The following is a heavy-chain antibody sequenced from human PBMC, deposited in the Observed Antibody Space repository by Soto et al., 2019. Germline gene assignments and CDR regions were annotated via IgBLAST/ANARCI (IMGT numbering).Heavy chain of an antibody. CDR3: ARVRPYCSSTSCYLWGHGGYYYYMDV. CDR2: INSDGSST. D-gene: IGHD2-2*01. V-gene: IGHV3-74*01. CDR1: GFTFSSYW. Sequence: GGSLRLSCAASGFTFSSYWMHWVRQAPGKGLVWVSRINSDGSSTSYADSVKGRFTISRDNAKNTLYLQMNSLRAEDTAVYYCARVRPYCSSTSCYLWGHGGYYYYMDVWGKGTTVTVSS. J-gene: IGHJ6*03.